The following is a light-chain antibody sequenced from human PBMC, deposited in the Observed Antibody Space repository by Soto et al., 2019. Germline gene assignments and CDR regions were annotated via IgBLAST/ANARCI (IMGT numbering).Light chain of an antibody. V-gene: IGLV2-14*03. CDR3: SSYTSSATLV. CDR2: DVT. Sequence: QSVLTQPASVSGSPGQSITISCTGTSSDVGVYNYVSWYQHRPGKAPKLMIYDVTNRPSGVSNRFSGSKSGNTASLTISGLQAEDEADYYCSSYTSSATLVFGGGTKLTVL. CDR1: SSDVGVYNY. J-gene: IGLJ2*01.